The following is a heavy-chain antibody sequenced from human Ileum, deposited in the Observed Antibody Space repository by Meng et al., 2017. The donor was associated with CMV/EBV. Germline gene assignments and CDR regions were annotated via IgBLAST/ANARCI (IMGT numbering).Heavy chain of an antibody. Sequence: GESLKISCAASGFSVSSNYMNWVRPAPGMGLEWVSSTYYADSVKGRFTVSRDNAKNSLYLQMNSLRAEDTALYYCARDGGYDYGYFDYWGRGTLVTVSS. V-gene: IGHV3-53*01. J-gene: IGHJ4*02. CDR3: ARDGGYDYGYFDY. D-gene: IGHD5-18*01. CDR2: ST. CDR1: GFSVSSNY.